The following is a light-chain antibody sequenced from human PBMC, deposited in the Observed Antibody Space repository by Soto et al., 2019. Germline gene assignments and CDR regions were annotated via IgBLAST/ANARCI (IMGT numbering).Light chain of an antibody. Sequence: DIQMTQSPSSLSASVGDRVTITCRASQTISTYLSWFQQKPGKAPKVLIYAASTLQSGVPSRFSGSASGAEFTLTISNLQSEDFATYYCQQSFSSLLTFGGGTKVEIK. CDR2: AAS. V-gene: IGKV1-39*01. CDR3: QQSFSSLLT. CDR1: QTISTY. J-gene: IGKJ4*01.